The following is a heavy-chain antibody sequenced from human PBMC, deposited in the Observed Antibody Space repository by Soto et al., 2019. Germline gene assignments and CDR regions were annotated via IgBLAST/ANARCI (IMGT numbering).Heavy chain of an antibody. CDR1: GYTFTNYD. J-gene: IGHJ4*02. CDR2: MNPRSGNT. CDR3: ATYCGGGSRYVY. Sequence: ASVKVSCKASGYTFTNYDINWVRQATGQGPEWMGWMNPRSGNTGYTQKFQGRITMTRDTSIGTAYMELSSLTSDDTAVYYCATYCGGGSRYVYWGQGTPVTVSS. V-gene: IGHV1-8*01. D-gene: IGHD2-15*01.